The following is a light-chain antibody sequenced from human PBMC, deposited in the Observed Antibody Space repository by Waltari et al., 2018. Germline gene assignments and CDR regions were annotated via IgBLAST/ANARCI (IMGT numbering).Light chain of an antibody. CDR2: STN. Sequence: QSVLTQPPSASGTPGLRVHISSSGSSSNIGSNPVNWYQQLPGPAPKLLIYSTNQRPSGVPDRFSGSKSGTSASLAISGLQSEDEADYYCATWDDSLNAAVFGGGTQLSVL. J-gene: IGLJ7*01. CDR3: ATWDDSLNAAV. CDR1: SSNIGSNP. V-gene: IGLV1-44*01.